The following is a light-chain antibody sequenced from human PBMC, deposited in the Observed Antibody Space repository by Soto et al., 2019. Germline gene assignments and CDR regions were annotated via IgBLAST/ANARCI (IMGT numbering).Light chain of an antibody. J-gene: IGKJ2*01. CDR2: DTF. V-gene: IGKV3-11*01. Sequence: EIVLTQSPATLSLSPGTGATLSCRASQIVTSSLAWYQQRPGQAPRLLIYDTFTRATGIPARFSAKGAGTDFTLPPSSLQPEDSAVYFCQLRSDWPPTYTFGQGTKLE. CDR1: QIVTSS. CDR3: QLRSDWPPTYT.